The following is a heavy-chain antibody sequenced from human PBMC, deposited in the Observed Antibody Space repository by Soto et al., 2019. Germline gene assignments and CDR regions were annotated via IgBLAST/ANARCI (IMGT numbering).Heavy chain of an antibody. J-gene: IGHJ6*02. V-gene: IGHV4-34*01. D-gene: IGHD6-6*01. Sequence: SETLSLTCAVYGGSFSGYYWSWIRQPPGKGLEWIGEINHSGSTNYNPSLKSRVTISVDTSKNQFSLKLSSVTAADTAVYYCARSQRARQLVSYYYYYGMDVWGQGTTVTVSS. CDR2: INHSGST. CDR3: ARSQRARQLVSYYYYYGMDV. CDR1: GGSFSGYY.